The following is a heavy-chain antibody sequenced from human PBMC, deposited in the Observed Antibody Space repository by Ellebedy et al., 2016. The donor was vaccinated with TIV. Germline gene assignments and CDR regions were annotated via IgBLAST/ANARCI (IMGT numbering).Heavy chain of an antibody. J-gene: IGHJ6*02. CDR3: ARVLRATSGMDV. Sequence: ASVKVSCKTSGYVFAAYYIHWVRQAPGQGLGWMGWINPDSGGTNLPQKFQGRVTMTRDTSVNTAYMELARLQSDDTAVYYCARVLRATSGMDVWGQGTTVIVS. CDR2: INPDSGGT. CDR1: GYVFAAYY. V-gene: IGHV1-2*02. D-gene: IGHD4/OR15-4a*01.